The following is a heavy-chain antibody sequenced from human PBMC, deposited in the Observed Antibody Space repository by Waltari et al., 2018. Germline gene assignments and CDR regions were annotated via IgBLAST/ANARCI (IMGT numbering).Heavy chain of an antibody. CDR1: GGSLSSYY. Sequence: QVQLQESGPGLVKPSETLSLTCTVSGGSLSSYYWSWIRQPAGKGLEWIGRIYTSGSTNNNPSLKSRVTMSVDTSKNQVALKLSSGTAADTAVYDCATTPWYYYDSSGHLDYWGQGTLVTVSS. V-gene: IGHV4-4*07. CDR3: ATTPWYYYDSSGHLDY. CDR2: IYTSGST. J-gene: IGHJ4*02. D-gene: IGHD3-22*01.